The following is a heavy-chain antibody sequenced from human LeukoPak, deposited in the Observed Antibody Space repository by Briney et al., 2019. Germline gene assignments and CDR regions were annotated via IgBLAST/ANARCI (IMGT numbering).Heavy chain of an antibody. CDR2: INPRGGST. V-gene: IGHV1-46*01. D-gene: IGHD2-21*02. J-gene: IGHJ4*02. CDR3: ARVGATGATADN. CDR1: GYTFTGYY. Sequence: ASVKVSCKASGYTFTGYYMHWVRQAPGQGPEWMGIINPRGGSTDYAQKFQGRDTMTSDTSTSTVYMELKSLRSEDTAVYFCARVGATGATADNWGQGTLVTVSS.